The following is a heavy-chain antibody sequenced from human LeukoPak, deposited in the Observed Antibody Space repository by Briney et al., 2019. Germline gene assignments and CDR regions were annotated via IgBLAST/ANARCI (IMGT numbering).Heavy chain of an antibody. CDR1: GGSISTYY. CDR2: IYHSGST. V-gene: IGHV4-59*01. D-gene: IGHD1-26*01. J-gene: IGHJ3*02. Sequence: MPSETLSLTCTVSGGSISTYYWTWIRQPPGKGLEWIGYIYHSGSTNYNPSLKGRVTISVDTSKNQFSLKLNSVTAADTAVYYCARESVYSGRYYAFDIWGQGTMVTVSS. CDR3: ARESVYSGRYYAFDI.